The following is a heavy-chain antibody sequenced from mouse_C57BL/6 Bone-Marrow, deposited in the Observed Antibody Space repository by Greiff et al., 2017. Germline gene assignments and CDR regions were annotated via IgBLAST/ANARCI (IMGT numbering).Heavy chain of an antibody. CDR2: IDPEDGET. Sequence: EVQLQQSGAELVKPGASVKLSCTASGFNIKDYYMHWVKQRTEQGLEWIGRIDPEDGETKYAPKFQGKATITADTSSNTADLQLSSLTSEDTAVYYCARRDYSNYGFAYWGQGTLVTVSA. J-gene: IGHJ3*01. V-gene: IGHV14-2*01. CDR3: ARRDYSNYGFAY. CDR1: GFNIKDYY. D-gene: IGHD2-5*01.